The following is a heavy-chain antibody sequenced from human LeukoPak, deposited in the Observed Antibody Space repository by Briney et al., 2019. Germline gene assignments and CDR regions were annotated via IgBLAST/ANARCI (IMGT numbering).Heavy chain of an antibody. D-gene: IGHD6-13*01. CDR3: ARLEGYHNWLDL. CDR2: IYYSGST. V-gene: IGHV4-59*01. Sequence: SETLSLTCTVSGGSISSYYWSWIRQPPGKGLEWIGYIYYSGSTNYNPSLKSRVTISVDTSKNQFALKLSSVTAADTAVYYCARLEGYHNWLDLWGQRTLVTVSS. J-gene: IGHJ5*02. CDR1: GGSISSYY.